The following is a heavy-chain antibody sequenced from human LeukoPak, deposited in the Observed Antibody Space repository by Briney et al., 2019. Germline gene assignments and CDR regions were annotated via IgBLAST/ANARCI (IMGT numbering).Heavy chain of an antibody. CDR2: ITSSSTYI. V-gene: IGHV3-21*01. CDR1: GFAFSTYN. J-gene: IGHJ6*03. Sequence: GGSLRLSCAASGFAFSTYNMNWVRQAPGKGLEWVSSITSSSTYIYYADSVKGRFTISRDNAKNSLYLQMNSLRDEDTAVYYCARDPYSGSYGDYYYYYMDVWGKGTTVTISS. CDR3: ARDPYSGSYGDYYYYYMDV. D-gene: IGHD1-26*01.